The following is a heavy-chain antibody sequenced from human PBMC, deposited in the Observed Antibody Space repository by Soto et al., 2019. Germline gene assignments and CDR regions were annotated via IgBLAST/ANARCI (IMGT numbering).Heavy chain of an antibody. CDR2: IYYSGST. V-gene: IGHV4-31*03. CDR3: ARDRAAPMGNWFDP. CDR1: GGSISSGGYY. D-gene: IGHD7-27*01. J-gene: IGHJ5*02. Sequence: QVQLQESAPGLVKPSQTLSLTCTVSGGSISSGGYYWSWIRHTPGKGLEWIGYIYYSGSTYYNPSLKSRVTISVDTSKNQFSLKLSSVTAADTAVYYCARDRAAPMGNWFDPWGQGTLVTVSS.